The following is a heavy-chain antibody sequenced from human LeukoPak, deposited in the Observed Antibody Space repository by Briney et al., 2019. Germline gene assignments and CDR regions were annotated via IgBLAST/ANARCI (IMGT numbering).Heavy chain of an antibody. D-gene: IGHD3-16*01. V-gene: IGHV3-21*01. J-gene: IGHJ4*02. CDR1: GFTFSSYT. Sequence: KPGGSLRLSCAASGFTFSSYTMNWVRQAPGKGLEWVSSVSSSRSYIYYADSVKGRFTISRDNTMNSLFLQMNSLRAEDTAVYYCAPALSLYVYIYFDYWGQGTLVTVSS. CDR3: APALSLYVYIYFDY. CDR2: VSSSRSYI.